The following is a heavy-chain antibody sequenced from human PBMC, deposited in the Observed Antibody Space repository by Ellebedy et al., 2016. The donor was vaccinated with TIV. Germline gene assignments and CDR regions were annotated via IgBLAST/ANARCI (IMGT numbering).Heavy chain of an antibody. D-gene: IGHD3-10*01. CDR2: IYWNDDK. Sequence: SGPTLVKPTQTLTLTCTFSGFSLSTSGVGVGWIRQPPGKALEWLALIYWNDDKRYSPSLKSRLTITKDTSKDQVVLTMTNMDPVDTATYYCAQHALPGVFDIWGQGTMVTVSS. J-gene: IGHJ3*02. CDR1: GFSLSTSGVG. V-gene: IGHV2-5*01. CDR3: AQHALPGVFDI.